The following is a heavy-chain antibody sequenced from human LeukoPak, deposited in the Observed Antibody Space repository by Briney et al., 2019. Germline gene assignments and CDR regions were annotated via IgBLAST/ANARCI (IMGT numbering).Heavy chain of an antibody. V-gene: IGHV1-46*01. CDR1: GYTFTTYY. D-gene: IGHD6-13*01. Sequence: ASVKVSCKGSGYTFTTYYVPWVRQAPGQGLEWMGIINPSGGSTSYAQKFQGRVTMTRDTSTSTVYMELSSLRSEDTAVYYCASTSIAAGFDYWGQGTLVTVSS. J-gene: IGHJ4*02. CDR2: INPSGGST. CDR3: ASTSIAAGFDY.